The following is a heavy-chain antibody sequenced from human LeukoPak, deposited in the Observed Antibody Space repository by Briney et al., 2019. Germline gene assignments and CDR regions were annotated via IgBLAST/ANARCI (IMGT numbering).Heavy chain of an antibody. CDR2: IYYSGST. V-gene: IGHV4-59*01. Sequence: PSETLSLTCSVSGGSISGYYWSWIRQPPGKGLEWIGYIYYSGSTNYNPSLKSRVTMSVDTSKNQFSLKLSSVTAADTAVYYCARYGLAYTYDFWGQGTLVTASS. D-gene: IGHD3-16*01. CDR3: ARYGLAYTYDF. J-gene: IGHJ4*02. CDR1: GGSISGYY.